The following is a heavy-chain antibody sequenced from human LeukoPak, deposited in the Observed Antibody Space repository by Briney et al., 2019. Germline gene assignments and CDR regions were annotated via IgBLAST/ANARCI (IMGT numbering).Heavy chain of an antibody. J-gene: IGHJ6*02. D-gene: IGHD1-26*01. CDR1: GGTFISYA. V-gene: IGHV1-69*13. CDR2: IIPIFGTA. Sequence: SVKVSCKASGGTFISYAISWVRQAPGQGLEWMGGIIPIFGTANYAQKFQGRVTITADESTSTAYMELSSLRSEDTAVYYCARGGSYHYYYYYGMDVWGQGTTVTVSS. CDR3: ARGGSYHYYYYYGMDV.